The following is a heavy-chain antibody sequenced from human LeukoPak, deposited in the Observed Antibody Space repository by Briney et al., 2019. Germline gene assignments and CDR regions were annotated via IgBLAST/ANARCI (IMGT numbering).Heavy chain of an antibody. CDR2: IYRSGSA. J-gene: IGHJ6*03. Sequence: SETLSLTCAVSGGSISSSNWWSWVRQPPGKGLEWIGEIYRSGSANYNPSLKSRVTISVDTSKNQFSLKLSSVTAADTAVYYCARGVKGSGSRSWSFYYYYYYMDVWGKGTTVTVSS. CDR1: GGSISSSNW. D-gene: IGHD3-10*01. V-gene: IGHV4-4*02. CDR3: ARGVKGSGSRSWSFYYYYYYMDV.